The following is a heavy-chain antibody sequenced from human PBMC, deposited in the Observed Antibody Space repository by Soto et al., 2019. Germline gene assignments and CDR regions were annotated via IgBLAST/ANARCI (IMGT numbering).Heavy chain of an antibody. V-gene: IGHV3-9*01. Sequence: GGSLRLSCAASGFTFDDYAMHWVRQAPGKGLEWVSGISWNSGGIGYADSVKGRFTISRDNAKNSLYLQMNSLRAEDTALYYCAKDRGIYCSSTSCYGSDGMDVWGQGTTVTVSS. D-gene: IGHD2-2*01. J-gene: IGHJ6*02. CDR2: ISWNSGGI. CDR1: GFTFDDYA. CDR3: AKDRGIYCSSTSCYGSDGMDV.